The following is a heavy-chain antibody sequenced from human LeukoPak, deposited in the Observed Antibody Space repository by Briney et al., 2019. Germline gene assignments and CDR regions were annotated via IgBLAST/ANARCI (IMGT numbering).Heavy chain of an antibody. Sequence: PGRSLRLSCAASGFTFSNYGMHWVRQAPGKGLEWVAVIWYDGSDKYHADSVKGRFTISRDNSKNTLYLQMYSLRVEDTATYYCAKGHRLCTSGNCNSQVDYWGHGTLVTVSP. J-gene: IGHJ4*01. V-gene: IGHV3-33*06. CDR3: AKGHRLCTSGNCNSQVDY. CDR1: GFTFSNYG. CDR2: IWYDGSDK. D-gene: IGHD2-15*01.